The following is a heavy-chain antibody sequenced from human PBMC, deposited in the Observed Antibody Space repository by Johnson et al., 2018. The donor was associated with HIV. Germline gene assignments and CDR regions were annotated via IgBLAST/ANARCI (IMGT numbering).Heavy chain of an antibody. D-gene: IGHD3-10*01. J-gene: IGHJ3*01. CDR3: ARGSYDGDAFDV. Sequence: VQLVESGGGLVQPGPSLRLSCAASGFTFTNYDMPWFRQSTGRGLEWVSGIVTTGAVFYAGSVKDRFTISRDNAKDSLYLDMKSLRAEDTALYFCARGSYDGDAFDVWGRGTVVAVSS. CDR1: GFTFTNYD. CDR2: IVTTGAV. V-gene: IGHV3-13*01.